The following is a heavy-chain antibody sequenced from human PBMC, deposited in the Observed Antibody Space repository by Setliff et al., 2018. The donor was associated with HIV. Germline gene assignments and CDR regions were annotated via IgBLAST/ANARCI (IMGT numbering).Heavy chain of an antibody. Sequence: GASVKVSCKTSGYTFDAKYIHWARQAPGQGLEWMGWIDPNSGGTNYARKFQGRVTMTRDTSISTAYMDLSRLRSEDTAVYYCGLATILGGAFDYWGQGTLVTV. J-gene: IGHJ4*02. CDR3: GLATILGGAFDY. V-gene: IGHV1-2*02. D-gene: IGHD5-12*01. CDR1: GYTFDAKY. CDR2: IDPNSGGT.